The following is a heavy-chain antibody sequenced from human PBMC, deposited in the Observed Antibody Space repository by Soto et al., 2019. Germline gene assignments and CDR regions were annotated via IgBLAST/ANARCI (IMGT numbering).Heavy chain of an antibody. CDR2: INHSGST. Sequence: SETLSLTCAVYGGSFSGYYWSWIRQPPGKGLEWIGEINHSGSTNYNPSLKSRVTISVDTSKNQFSLKLSSVTAADTAVYYCARGEREYLRRYCSGGSCHSIGFDYWGQGTLVTVSS. CDR1: GGSFSGYY. D-gene: IGHD2-15*01. V-gene: IGHV4-34*01. CDR3: ARGEREYLRRYCSGGSCHSIGFDY. J-gene: IGHJ4*02.